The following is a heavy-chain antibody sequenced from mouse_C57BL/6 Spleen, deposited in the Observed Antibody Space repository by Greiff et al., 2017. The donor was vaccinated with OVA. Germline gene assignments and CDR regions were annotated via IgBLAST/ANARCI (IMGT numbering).Heavy chain of an antibody. D-gene: IGHD2-4*01. CDR1: GYTFTDYY. CDR2: INPNNGGT. J-gene: IGHJ2*01. V-gene: IGHV1-26*01. CDR3: AREGLSSFED. Sequence: VQLQQSGPELVKPGASVKISCKASGYTFTDYYMNWVKQSHGKSLEWIGDINPNNGGTSYNQKFKGKATLTVDKSSSTAYMELRSLTSEDSAVYYCAREGLSSFEDWGQGTTRTVSS.